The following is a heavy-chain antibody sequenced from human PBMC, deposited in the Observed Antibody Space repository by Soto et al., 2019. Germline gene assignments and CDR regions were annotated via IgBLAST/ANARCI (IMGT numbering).Heavy chain of an antibody. Sequence: PGGSLRLSCAASGFTFSSYGMHWVRQAPGKGLEWVAVRWYDGSNKYYADSVKGRFTISRDNSKNTVYLQMNGLRDEDTAVYYCARRKFWNGYYKDSYYYYAIDVWGQGTTVTVSS. CDR3: ARRKFWNGYYKDSYYYYAIDV. V-gene: IGHV3-33*01. CDR2: RWYDGSNK. D-gene: IGHD3-3*01. J-gene: IGHJ6*02. CDR1: GFTFSSYG.